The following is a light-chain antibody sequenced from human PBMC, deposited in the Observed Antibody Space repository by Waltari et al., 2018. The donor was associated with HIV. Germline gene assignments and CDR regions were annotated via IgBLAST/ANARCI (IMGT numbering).Light chain of an antibody. CDR3: CSYAGTNGLV. J-gene: IGLJ3*02. V-gene: IGLV2-23*02. Sequence: QSALTQPASVSGSPGQSITISCTGTSSAVGTYDLVPWYQQHPGKAPKLMIYEVTKWSSGVSNRFSGSKSGNTASLTISGLQAEDEADYYCCSYAGTNGLVFGGGTKLTVL. CDR1: SSAVGTYDL. CDR2: EVT.